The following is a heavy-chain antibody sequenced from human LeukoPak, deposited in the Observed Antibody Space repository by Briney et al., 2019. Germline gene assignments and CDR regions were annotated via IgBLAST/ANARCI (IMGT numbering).Heavy chain of an antibody. V-gene: IGHV4-34*01. D-gene: IGHD3-22*01. J-gene: IGHJ4*02. Sequence: SETLSLTCAVYGGSFSGYYWSWVRQPPGKGLEWIGEINHSGSTNYNPSVKSRVTISVDTSKNQFSPKLSSVTAVDTAVYYCARVENLLPPNYWGQGTLVTVSS. CDR1: GGSFSGYY. CDR3: ARVENLLPPNY. CDR2: INHSGST.